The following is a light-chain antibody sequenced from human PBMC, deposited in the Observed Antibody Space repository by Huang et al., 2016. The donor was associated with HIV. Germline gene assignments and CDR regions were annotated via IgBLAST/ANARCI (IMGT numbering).Light chain of an antibody. J-gene: IGKJ1*01. CDR2: SAS. CDR1: QSVSVN. CDR3: QQYNNGPPWT. Sequence: EIVMTQSPATLSVTPGEGATLSCRATQSVSVNLAWYQQKPGQAPRLRIHSASTRATGIPVRFSGGGSGTEFTLTISRLQSEDSAVYYCQQYNNGPPWTFGQGTKVEIK. V-gene: IGKV3-15*01.